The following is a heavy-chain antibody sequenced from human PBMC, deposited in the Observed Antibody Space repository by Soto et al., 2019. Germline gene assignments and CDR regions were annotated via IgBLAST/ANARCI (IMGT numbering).Heavy chain of an antibody. CDR2: IYYSGRT. V-gene: IGHV4-31*03. CDR3: ARDPPATRHGMDV. Sequence: SETLSLTCNVSGASINSAGYYWSWIRQHPGKGPEWIGYIYYSGRTYYNPSLKTRVTISIGTSKTQFSLKLSSVTAADTAVYYCARDPPATRHGMDVWGQGTTVTVSS. CDR1: GASINSAGYY. J-gene: IGHJ6*02.